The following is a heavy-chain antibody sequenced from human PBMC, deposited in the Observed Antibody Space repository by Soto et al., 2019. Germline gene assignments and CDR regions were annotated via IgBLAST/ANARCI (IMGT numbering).Heavy chain of an antibody. V-gene: IGHV3-15*01. CDR2: IKSRTENETT. CDR1: GFTFSTYA. Sequence: GGSLRLSCAASGFTFSTYAMSWVRQGPGKGLEWLGRIKSRTENETTDYASPARGRFIISRDDSKNMLCLQLNSLKSEDTGVYYCVTVLPHANSWFDYWGQGTPVTVSS. D-gene: IGHD2-2*01. CDR3: VTVLPHANSWFDY. J-gene: IGHJ4*02.